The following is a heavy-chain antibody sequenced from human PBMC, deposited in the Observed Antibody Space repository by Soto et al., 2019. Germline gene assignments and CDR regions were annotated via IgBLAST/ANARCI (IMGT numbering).Heavy chain of an antibody. V-gene: IGHV3-30*14. CDR1: GFSFTAYA. CDR3: VVGLGWGDY. CDR2: ISYDGRDK. J-gene: IGHJ4*02. Sequence: QVQLVESGGGVVQPGKSLRLSCAASGFSFTAYAMLWVRQAPGKGLEWVSIISYDGRDKYYADSVKGRFSISRDDFKNTLYLQLNSLRPEDTAVYYCVVGLGWGDYWGQGTLVTVSS. D-gene: IGHD2-21*01.